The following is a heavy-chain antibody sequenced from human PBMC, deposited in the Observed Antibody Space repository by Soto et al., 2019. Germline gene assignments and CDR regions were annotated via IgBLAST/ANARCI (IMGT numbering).Heavy chain of an antibody. J-gene: IGHJ6*02. CDR1: GCTFTSYG. D-gene: IGHD2-2*01. V-gene: IGHV1-18*01. CDR3: ARAVSLRFYCSSTRCPFHPYYYYYGMDV. CDR2: ISAYNGNT. Sequence: ASVKFSCKSSGCTFTSYGISWVRQAPGQGLEWMGWISAYNGNTNYAQKLQGRVTMTTDTSTSTAYMELRSLRSDDTAVCYCARAVSLRFYCSSTRCPFHPYYYYYGMDVWGQGTRVTV.